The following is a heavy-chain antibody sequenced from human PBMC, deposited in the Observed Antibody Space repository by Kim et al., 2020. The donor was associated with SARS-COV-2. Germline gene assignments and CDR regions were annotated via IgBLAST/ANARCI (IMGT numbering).Heavy chain of an antibody. CDR1: GFTFSSYA. CDR2: ISYDGSNK. D-gene: IGHD1-26*01. CDR3: ARDISPSSWADAFDI. J-gene: IGHJ3*02. V-gene: IGHV3-30*04. Sequence: GGSLRLSCAASGFTFSSYAMHWVRQAPGKGLEWVAVISYDGSNKYYADSVKGRFTISRDNSKNTLYLQMNSLRAEDTAVYYCARDISPSSWADAFDIWG.